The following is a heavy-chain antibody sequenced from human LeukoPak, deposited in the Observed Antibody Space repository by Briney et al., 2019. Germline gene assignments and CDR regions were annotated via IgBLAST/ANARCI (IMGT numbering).Heavy chain of an antibody. Sequence: PGGSLSLSCAASGFPFSSYGMHWVRQAPGKGLEWVAVISYDGNNQYYGDSVKGRFTICRDNSKNRLYLQINGLGAEDRAGYYCAKRDYFGSVDSYYAMDVWGQGTTVTVSS. CDR3: AKRDYFGSVDSYYAMDV. CDR2: ISYDGNNQ. V-gene: IGHV3-30*18. D-gene: IGHD3-10*01. J-gene: IGHJ6*02. CDR1: GFPFSSYG.